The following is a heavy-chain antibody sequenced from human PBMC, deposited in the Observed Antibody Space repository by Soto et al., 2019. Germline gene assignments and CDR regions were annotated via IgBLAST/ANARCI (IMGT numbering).Heavy chain of an antibody. J-gene: IGHJ4*01. D-gene: IGHD6-6*01. CDR3: ASSRVPDRPFEY. CDR2: TYYRSKWYN. Sequence: PLHTLSITYDSCVEIDSSTRGTWNWFKQSPSRGLEWLGRTYYRSKWYNDYAVSVKSRITINPDTSKNQFSLQLNSVTPEDTAVSYCASSRVPDRPFEYWGHGLLVTVHS. CDR1: VEIDSSTRGT. V-gene: IGHV6-1*01.